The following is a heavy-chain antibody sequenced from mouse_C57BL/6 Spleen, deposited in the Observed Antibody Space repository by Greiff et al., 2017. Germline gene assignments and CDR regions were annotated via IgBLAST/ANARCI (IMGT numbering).Heavy chain of an antibody. CDR2: ILPTSGST. V-gene: IGHV1-64*01. CDR1: GYTFTSYW. D-gene: IGHD1-1*01. CDR3: ARLALVGWYFDV. Sequence: QVQLQQPGAELVKPGASVKLSCKASGYTFTSYWMHWVKQRPGQGLEWIGMILPTSGSTTYNEKFKSKATLTVDKSSSTAYMQLSSLTSEDSAVYYCARLALVGWYFDVWGTGTTVTVSA. J-gene: IGHJ1*03.